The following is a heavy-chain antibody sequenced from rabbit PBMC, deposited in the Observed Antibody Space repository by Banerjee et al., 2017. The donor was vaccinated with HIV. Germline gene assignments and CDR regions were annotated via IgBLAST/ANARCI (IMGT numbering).Heavy chain of an antibody. V-gene: IGHV1S40*01. CDR3: ARDASSNGYYDYFPL. Sequence: QSLEESGGDLVKPGASLTLTCTASGFSFSLNYVMCWVRQAPGKGLEWIGCTNTGSTVSAYYANWVMGRFTISKTSSTTVTLQMTSLTAADTATYFCARDASSNGYYDYFPLWGPGTLVTVS. D-gene: IGHD1-1*01. CDR1: GFSFSLNYV. CDR2: TNTGSTVSA. J-gene: IGHJ4*01.